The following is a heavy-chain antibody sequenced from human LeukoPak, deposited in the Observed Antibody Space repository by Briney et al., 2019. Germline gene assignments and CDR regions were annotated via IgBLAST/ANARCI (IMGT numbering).Heavy chain of an antibody. CDR3: ARDRGGVDV. CDR2: IYYSGST. Sequence: SETLSLTCTVSGGSISSYYWSWIRQPPGKGLEWIGYIYYSGSTNYNPSLKSRVTMSVDTSKNQFSLKLSSVTAADTAVYYCARDRGGVDVWGKGTTVTVSS. D-gene: IGHD3-10*01. J-gene: IGHJ6*04. CDR1: GGSISSYY. V-gene: IGHV4-59*01.